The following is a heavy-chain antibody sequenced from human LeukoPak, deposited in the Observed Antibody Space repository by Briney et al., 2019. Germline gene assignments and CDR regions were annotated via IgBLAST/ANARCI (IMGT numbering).Heavy chain of an antibody. CDR3: ARKGYRTDFDK. CDR1: GYSFTNSW. J-gene: IGHJ4*02. CDR2: MYLGDSDT. V-gene: IGHV5-51*01. Sequence: GESLKISCACSGYSFTNSWIAWVRQMPGKGLEWMGIMYLGDSDTRYSPSFQGHVTISADKSINTAYLQWSSLKASDTAVYYCARKGYRTDFDKWGQGTLVTVSS. D-gene: IGHD5-24*01.